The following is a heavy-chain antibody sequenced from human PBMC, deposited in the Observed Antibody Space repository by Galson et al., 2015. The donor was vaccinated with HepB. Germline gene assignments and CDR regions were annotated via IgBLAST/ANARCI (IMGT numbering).Heavy chain of an antibody. D-gene: IGHD2-2*01. CDR3: ATPRVVHQLLSFDY. Sequence: SVKVSCKASGYTFTGYYMHWVRQAPGQGLEWMGWINPNSGGTNYAQKFQGRVTMTRDTSISTAYMELSRLRSDDTAVYYCATPRVVHQLLSFDYWGQGTLVTVSS. CDR2: INPNSGGT. CDR1: GYTFTGYY. J-gene: IGHJ4*02. V-gene: IGHV1-2*02.